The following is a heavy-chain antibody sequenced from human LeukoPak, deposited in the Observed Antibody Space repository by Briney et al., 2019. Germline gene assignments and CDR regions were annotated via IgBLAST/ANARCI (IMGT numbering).Heavy chain of an antibody. CDR3: TRVGYIDEGIDY. J-gene: IGHJ4*02. CDR2: IKQDGSKK. V-gene: IGHV3-7*04. CDR1: GFPFSSYW. D-gene: IGHD5-24*01. Sequence: GGSLRLSCVASGFPFSSYWMTWVRQAPGKGLEWVANIKQDGSKKPYVDSVKGRFTISRDNAKNSLYLQMNSLRAEDTAIYYCTRVGYIDEGIDYWGQGTLVTVSS.